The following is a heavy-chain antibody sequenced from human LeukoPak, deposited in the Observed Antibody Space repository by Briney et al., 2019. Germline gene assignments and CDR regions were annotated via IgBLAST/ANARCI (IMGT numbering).Heavy chain of an antibody. CDR3: AKIPSYYYYDSSGSYYYFDY. J-gene: IGHJ4*02. Sequence: GRSLRLSCAASGFTFSSYAMNWVRQAPGKGLEWVSAISGGGGTTYYADSVKGRFTISRDNSKNTLYLQMNSLRAEDTAVYYCAKIPSYYYYDSSGSYYYFDYWGQGTLVTVSS. CDR2: ISGGGGTT. D-gene: IGHD3-22*01. CDR1: GFTFSSYA. V-gene: IGHV3-23*01.